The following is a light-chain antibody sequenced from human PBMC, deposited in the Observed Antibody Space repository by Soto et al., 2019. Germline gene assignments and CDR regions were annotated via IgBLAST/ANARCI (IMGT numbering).Light chain of an antibody. V-gene: IGKV3D-15*01. CDR2: GTS. J-gene: IGKJ1*01. CDR3: QQYNNWPWT. Sequence: PGERATLSCRASQSVSGTYLGWYQQQPGQPPRLLMSGTSNRATGTPDRFSGSGSGTEFTLTISSLQSEDFAVYYCQQYNNWPWTFGQGTKVDIK. CDR1: QSVSGTY.